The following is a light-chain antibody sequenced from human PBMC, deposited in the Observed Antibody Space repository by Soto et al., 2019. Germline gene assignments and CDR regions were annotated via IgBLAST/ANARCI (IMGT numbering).Light chain of an antibody. CDR2: GAS. CDR3: QKYGSSLIT. V-gene: IGKV3-20*01. J-gene: IGKJ5*01. Sequence: EIVLTQSAGTLSLSPGERATFSCRARQCVSSSDLAWYQQKPGQAPRLLIYGASSRATGIPDRFSSIGSGTDFTLTISTLEPEDFAVYYGQKYGSSLITFGQGTRLEIK. CDR1: QCVSSSD.